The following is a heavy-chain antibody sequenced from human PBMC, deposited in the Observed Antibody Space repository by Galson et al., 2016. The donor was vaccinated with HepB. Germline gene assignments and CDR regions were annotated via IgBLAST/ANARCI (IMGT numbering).Heavy chain of an antibody. CDR2: INAGTGNT. D-gene: IGHD5-18*01. Sequence: SVKVSCKAAGYTFSTYSMHWVRQVSGQRLEWMGWINAGTGNTKYSQNFQGRITISNDISASTAYTELSSLKSEDTAVYYCARVGSGGYSYGYGLDYWGQGTLVTVSS. CDR3: ARVGSGGYSYGYGLDY. CDR1: GYTFSTYS. V-gene: IGHV1-3*01. J-gene: IGHJ4*02.